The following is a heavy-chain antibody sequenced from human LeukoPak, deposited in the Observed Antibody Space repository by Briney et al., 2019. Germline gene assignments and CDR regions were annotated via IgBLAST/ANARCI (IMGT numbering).Heavy chain of an antibody. CDR3: FGLVPATPQHFQSYMDV. V-gene: IGHV3-21*01. CDR2: ISTSSRYI. CDR1: GFTFSRFS. J-gene: IGHJ6*03. Sequence: GGSLRLSCAASGFTFSRFSMNWVRQAPGKGLEWVSSISTSSRYIYYADSVKGRFTISRDNAKTSLYLEMNSLRVEDTAIYYCFGLVPATPQHFQSYMDVWGKGTTVTVSS. D-gene: IGHD2-21*02.